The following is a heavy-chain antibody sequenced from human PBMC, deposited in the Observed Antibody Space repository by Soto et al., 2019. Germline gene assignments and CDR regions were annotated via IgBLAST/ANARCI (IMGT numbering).Heavy chain of an antibody. CDR3: ARAYSSSCLDY. D-gene: IGHD6-13*01. J-gene: IGHJ4*02. Sequence: SETLSLTCAVYGGSFSGYYWSWIRQPPGKGLEWIGEINHSGSTNYNPSLKSRVTISVDTSKNQFSLKLSSVTAADTAVYYCARAYSSSCLDYWGXGTLVTVSS. V-gene: IGHV4-34*01. CDR1: GGSFSGYY. CDR2: INHSGST.